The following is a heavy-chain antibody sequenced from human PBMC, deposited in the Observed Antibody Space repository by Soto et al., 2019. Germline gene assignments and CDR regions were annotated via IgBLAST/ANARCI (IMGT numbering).Heavy chain of an antibody. V-gene: IGHV4-39*01. CDR2: ISYSGST. Sequence: SETLSLTCTVSGGSTSSSRYSWGWTRQAPGKGLEWMGSISYSGSTYYNPSLESRVTISVDKSRNQVSLKLTSVTAADTATYFCVGRTPGVDYWGQGTLVTVSS. CDR1: GGSTSSSRYS. D-gene: IGHD3-10*01. J-gene: IGHJ4*02. CDR3: VGRTPGVDY.